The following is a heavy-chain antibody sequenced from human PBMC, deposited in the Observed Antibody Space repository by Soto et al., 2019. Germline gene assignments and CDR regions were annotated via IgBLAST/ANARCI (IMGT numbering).Heavy chain of an antibody. V-gene: IGHV4-39*01. CDR2: VYYSGGA. Sequence: QVQLQESGPGLVKPSETLSLTCAISGVSIHNSHSFWGWIRQSPGKGLEFIGNVYYSGGAHYNPSLKSRVTISVDTAKNQVSLRVHSVTAADTAVYYCGRVVEGATRHTDFDSLGQGTLVTVSS. CDR1: GVSIHNSHSF. D-gene: IGHD1-26*01. CDR3: GRVVEGATRHTDFDS. J-gene: IGHJ5*01.